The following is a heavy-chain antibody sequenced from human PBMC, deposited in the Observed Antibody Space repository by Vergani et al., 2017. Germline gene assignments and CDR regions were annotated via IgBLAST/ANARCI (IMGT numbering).Heavy chain of an antibody. CDR1: GFTFSNAW. Sequence: VQLVESGGGLVKPGGSLRLSCAASGFTFSNAWMSWVRQAPGKGLEWIGSIYYSGNTYYNPSLKSRVTLSVATSKNQFSLKLSSVTAADTAIYYCARDQAYSTSWGGWFDPWGQGTLVTVSS. D-gene: IGHD6-13*01. J-gene: IGHJ5*02. V-gene: IGHV4-4*02. CDR2: IYYSGNT. CDR3: ARDQAYSTSWGGWFDP.